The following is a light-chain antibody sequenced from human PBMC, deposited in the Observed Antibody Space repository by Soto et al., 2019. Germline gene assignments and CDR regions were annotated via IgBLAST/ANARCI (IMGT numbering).Light chain of an antibody. V-gene: IGKV3-15*01. J-gene: IGKJ3*01. CDR2: GAS. CDR3: QQYNKWPLFT. CDR1: HSVTSN. Sequence: EIVMMQSPATLSVSPGERATLSCRASHSVTSNLAWYQQRPGQAPRLLIYGASTRATGIPARFSGSGSGTEFSLTISSLQSEDFAVYYCQQYNKWPLFTFGPGTRVD.